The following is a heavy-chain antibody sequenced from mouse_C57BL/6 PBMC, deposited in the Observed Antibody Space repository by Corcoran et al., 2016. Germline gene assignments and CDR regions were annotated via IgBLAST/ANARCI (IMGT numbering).Heavy chain of an antibody. V-gene: IGHV8-12*01. CDR1: GFSLSTSGMG. J-gene: IGHJ3*01. Sequence: QVTLKESGPGILQSSQTLSLTCSFSGFSLSTSGMGVSWIRQPSGKGLEWLAHIYWDDDKRYNTSLKSRLTIPKDTSRNQVFRKITSGDTADTATYYCARTGDAWFAYLDQGSLVTVSA. CDR3: ARTGDAWFAY. CDR2: IYWDDDK.